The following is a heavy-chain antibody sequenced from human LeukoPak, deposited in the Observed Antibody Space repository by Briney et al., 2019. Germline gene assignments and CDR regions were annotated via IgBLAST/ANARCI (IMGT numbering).Heavy chain of an antibody. D-gene: IGHD3-10*01. Sequence: GGSLRLSCAASGFTFSSYSMNWVRQAPGKGLEWVSYIGSSGSPIYYADSVKGRFTISRDNAQNSLFLQMNSLRAEDTAVYYCARDWINMVRGVIIIRSPDFWGQGTLVTVSS. V-gene: IGHV3-48*04. CDR2: IGSSGSPI. J-gene: IGHJ4*02. CDR3: ARDWINMVRGVIIIRSPDF. CDR1: GFTFSSYS.